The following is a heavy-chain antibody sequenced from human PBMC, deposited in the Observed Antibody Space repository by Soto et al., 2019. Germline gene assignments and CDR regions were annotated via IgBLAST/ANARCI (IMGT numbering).Heavy chain of an antibody. J-gene: IGHJ4*02. CDR2: ISSSSSYI. D-gene: IGHD6-6*01. CDR1: GFTFSSYS. Sequence: GGSLRLSCAASGFTFSSYSMNWVRQAPGKGLEWVSSISSSSSYIYYADSVKGRFTISRDNAKNSLYLQMNSLRAEDTAVYYWARDGSYSSSRVDYWGQGTLVTVSS. CDR3: ARDGSYSSSRVDY. V-gene: IGHV3-21*01.